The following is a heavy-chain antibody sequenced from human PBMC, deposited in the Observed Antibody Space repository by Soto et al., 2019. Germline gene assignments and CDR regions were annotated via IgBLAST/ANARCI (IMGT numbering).Heavy chain of an antibody. D-gene: IGHD1-26*01. CDR1: GGTFSNFG. J-gene: IGHJ4*02. CDR2: IIPIFGTA. Sequence: QVQLVQSGAEVKKPGSSVRVSCKASGGTFSNFGFSWVRQAPGQGLEWMGGIIPIFGTANYAQKFQDRVTITADKSTNTAFMELSSLKSEDTAMYYCASSSGNNYGVGTNYYFDYWGQGTLVTVSS. V-gene: IGHV1-69*06. CDR3: ASSSGNNYGVGTNYYFDY.